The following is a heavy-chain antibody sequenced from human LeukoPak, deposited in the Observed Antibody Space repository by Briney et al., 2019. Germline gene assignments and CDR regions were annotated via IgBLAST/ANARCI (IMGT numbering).Heavy chain of an antibody. CDR1: GYTFTGYY. CDR2: INPNSGAT. D-gene: IGHD3-22*01. CDR3: ARAYDTSGNLDY. V-gene: IGHV1-2*02. J-gene: IGHJ4*02. Sequence: GASVKVSCKASGYTFTGYYMHWVRQAPGQGLEWMGWINPNSGATYYAQNFQGRVTMTRDTSLSTAYMDLSRLRSDDTAVYYCARAYDTSGNLDYWGRGTLVTVSS.